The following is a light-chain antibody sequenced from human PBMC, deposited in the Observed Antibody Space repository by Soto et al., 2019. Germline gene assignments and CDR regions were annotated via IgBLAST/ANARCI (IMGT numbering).Light chain of an antibody. Sequence: EIVLTQSPATLSLSPGERATLSCRASPSVTNFLALYQQKPGQAPRLLIYGAFTRSTGIHARFSGSGYGTDFTLTISSLEPEDSAVYYCQQRNVWPPVTFGQGTRLEIK. CDR1: PSVTNF. CDR3: QQRNVWPPVT. V-gene: IGKV3-11*01. CDR2: GAF. J-gene: IGKJ5*01.